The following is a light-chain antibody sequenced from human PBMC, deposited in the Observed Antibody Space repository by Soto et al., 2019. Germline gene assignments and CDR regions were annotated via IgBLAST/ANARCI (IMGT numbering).Light chain of an antibody. Sequence: QSALTQPASVSGSPGQSITISCTGTRSDVGGYNYVSWYQQHPGKAPKLMIYDVSNRPSGVSNRFSGSKSGNTASLTISGLQAEVEADYYCSSYTSSSTHYVFGTGTKLTVL. CDR1: RSDVGGYNY. V-gene: IGLV2-14*01. CDR2: DVS. J-gene: IGLJ1*01. CDR3: SSYTSSSTHYV.